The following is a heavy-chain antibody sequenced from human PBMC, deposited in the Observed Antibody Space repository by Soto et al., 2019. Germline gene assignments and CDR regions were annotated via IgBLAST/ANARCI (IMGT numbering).Heavy chain of an antibody. CDR2: INPDNGNT. Sequence: ASVKVSCKASGYTFTRYTMNWVRQAPGQRLEWMGWINPDNGNTKSSQKFQDRVIITRDTSASTAYMDLSSLRSEDTAVYYCVLVSTEGRDYWGQGTRVTVSS. J-gene: IGHJ4*02. D-gene: IGHD3-22*01. V-gene: IGHV1-3*01. CDR3: VLVSTEGRDY. CDR1: GYTFTRYT.